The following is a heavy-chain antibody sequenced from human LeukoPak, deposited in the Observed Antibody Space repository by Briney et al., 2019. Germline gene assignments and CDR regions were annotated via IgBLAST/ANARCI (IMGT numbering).Heavy chain of an antibody. Sequence: ASVKVFCKASGYTFTSYAMHWVRQAPGQRLEWMGWINAGNGNTKYSQKFQGRVTITRDTSASTAYMELSSLRSEDTAVYYCARAEVAATPDLDYWAREPWSPSPQ. CDR3: ARAEVAATPDLDY. CDR1: GYTFTSYA. CDR2: INAGNGNT. V-gene: IGHV1-3*01. J-gene: IGHJ4*02. D-gene: IGHD2-15*01.